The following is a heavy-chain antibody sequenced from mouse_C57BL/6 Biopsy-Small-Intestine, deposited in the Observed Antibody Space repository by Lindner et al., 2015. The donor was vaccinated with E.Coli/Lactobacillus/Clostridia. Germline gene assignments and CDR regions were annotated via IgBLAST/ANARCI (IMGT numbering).Heavy chain of an antibody. CDR3: ARSELFAY. V-gene: IGHV1-39*01. Sequence: VQLQESGAELVKPGAAVKISCKVSGYSFTAYNINWVKQSLGESLEWIGNVDPNYGSTSYNQKFKGKATLTVDKSSSTAYMQLNSLTSEDSAVYFCARSELFAYWSQGTLVTVPA. J-gene: IGHJ3*01. CDR2: VDPNYGST. CDR1: GYSFTAYN.